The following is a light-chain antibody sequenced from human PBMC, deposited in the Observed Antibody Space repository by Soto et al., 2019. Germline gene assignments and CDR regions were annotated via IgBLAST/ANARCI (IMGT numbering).Light chain of an antibody. Sequence: QSALTQPRSVSGSPGQSVTISCTGTSSDVGGYNYVSWYQQHPGKAPKVMISDVSERPSGAPDRFSGSKSGNTASLTISGLQAEDEADYYCCSYAGSPRYVLGAGTKLTVL. CDR1: SSDVGGYNY. CDR2: DVS. J-gene: IGLJ1*01. CDR3: CSYAGSPRYV. V-gene: IGLV2-11*01.